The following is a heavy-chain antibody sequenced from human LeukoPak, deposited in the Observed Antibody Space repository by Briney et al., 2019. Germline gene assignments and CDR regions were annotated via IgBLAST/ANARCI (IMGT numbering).Heavy chain of an antibody. Sequence: GASVKVSCKASGYTFTGYYMHWVRQAPGQGLEWMGWINPNSGGTNYAQKFQGRVTMTRDTSTSTVYMELSSLRSEDTAVYYCAREEYDAAAGTKYFQHWGQGTLVTASS. J-gene: IGHJ1*01. CDR1: GYTFTGYY. D-gene: IGHD6-13*01. V-gene: IGHV1-2*02. CDR2: INPNSGGT. CDR3: AREEYDAAAGTKYFQH.